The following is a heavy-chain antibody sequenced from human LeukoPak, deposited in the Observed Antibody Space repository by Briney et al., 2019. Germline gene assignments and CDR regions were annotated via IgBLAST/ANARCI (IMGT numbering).Heavy chain of an antibody. Sequence: GGSLRLSCAASGFTVSSNYMSWVRQAPGKGLEWVSVIYSGGSTYCADSVKGRFTISRDNSKNTLYLQMNSLRAEDTAVYYCARVGYCSSTSCYAGDWYFDLWGRGTLVTVSS. CDR2: IYSGGST. V-gene: IGHV3-53*01. CDR3: ARVGYCSSTSCYAGDWYFDL. CDR1: GFTVSSNY. J-gene: IGHJ2*01. D-gene: IGHD2-2*01.